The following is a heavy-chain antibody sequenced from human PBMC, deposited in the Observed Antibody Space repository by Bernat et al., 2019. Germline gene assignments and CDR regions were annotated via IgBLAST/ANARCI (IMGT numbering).Heavy chain of an antibody. CDR3: ARDPSPERWLQSSPVFDF. CDR2: ISTGGSTI. D-gene: IGHD5-24*01. CDR1: GFTFSSYE. J-gene: IGHJ4*02. V-gene: IGHV3-48*03. Sequence: EVQLVEHGGGLAQPGGSLRLSCAASGFTFSSYEMNWVRQAPGKGLEWISYISTGGSTIYYADSVQGRFTISRDNTMNSLYLHMNSLRAEDTAVYYCARDPSPERWLQSSPVFDFWGQGTLVTVSS.